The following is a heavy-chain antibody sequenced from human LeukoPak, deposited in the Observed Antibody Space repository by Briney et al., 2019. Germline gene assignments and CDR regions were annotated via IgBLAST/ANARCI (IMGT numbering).Heavy chain of an antibody. J-gene: IGHJ3*02. CDR1: GYTFTSYY. V-gene: IGHV1-46*01. Sequence: ASVKVSCKASGYTFTSYYMHWVRQAPGQGLEWMGIINPSGGSTSYAQKFQGRVTMTEDTSTDTAYMELSSLRSEDTAVYYCATETIAKAFDIWGQGTMVTVSS. D-gene: IGHD3-9*01. CDR3: ATETIAKAFDI. CDR2: INPSGGST.